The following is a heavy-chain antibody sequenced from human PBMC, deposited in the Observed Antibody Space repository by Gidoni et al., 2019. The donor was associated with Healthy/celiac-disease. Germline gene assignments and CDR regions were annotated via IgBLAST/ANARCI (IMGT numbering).Heavy chain of an antibody. CDR1: GFTFSSYG. D-gene: IGHD1-26*01. J-gene: IGHJ6*02. CDR3: ARERWFERMGATMRNYYYGMDV. CDR2: IGYDGSNK. V-gene: IGHV3-33*01. Sequence: QVQLVESGGGVVQPGRSLRLSCAASGFTFSSYGMHWVRQAPGQGLEWVAVIGYDGSNKYYADSVKGRFTISRDNSKNTLYMQMNSLRAEDTAVYYCARERWFERMGATMRNYYYGMDVWGQGTTVTVSS.